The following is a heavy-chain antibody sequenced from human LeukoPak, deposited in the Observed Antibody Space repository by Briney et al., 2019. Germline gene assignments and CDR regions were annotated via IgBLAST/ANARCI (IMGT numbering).Heavy chain of an antibody. CDR1: GFTFSSYS. CDR3: ARDHVTTHYYYMDV. Sequence: PGGSLRLSCAASGFTFSSYSMNWVRQAPGKGLEWVSSISSSSSYIYYADSVKGRFTISRDNAKNSLYLQMNSLRAEDTAVYYCARDHVTTHYYYMDVWGKGTTVTVSS. D-gene: IGHD4-17*01. CDR2: ISSSSSYI. J-gene: IGHJ6*03. V-gene: IGHV3-21*01.